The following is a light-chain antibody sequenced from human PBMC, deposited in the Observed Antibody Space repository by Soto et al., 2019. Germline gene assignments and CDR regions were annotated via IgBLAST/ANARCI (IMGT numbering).Light chain of an antibody. J-gene: IGKJ5*01. CDR1: QSVSSSY. CDR2: GAS. Sequence: EIVLTQSPGTLSLSPGERATLSCRASQSVSSSYLAWYQQKPCQAPRLLIYGASSRATGIPDRFSGSESGTDFTLTISRVEPEDFAVYYCQQYGSSPITFGQGTRLEIK. V-gene: IGKV3-20*01. CDR3: QQYGSSPIT.